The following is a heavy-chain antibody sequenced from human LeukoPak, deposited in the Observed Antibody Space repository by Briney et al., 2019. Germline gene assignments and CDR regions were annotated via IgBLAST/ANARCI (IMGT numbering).Heavy chain of an antibody. CDR3: ARGSTTWSGYYPFDY. Sequence: PSETLSLTCSVSGASTTSYYWNWIRQAPGKGLEWIGYIYSDGTTSYSPSLRSRVTISIDTSRNQFSLKLSSVTAADTAVYYCARGSTTWSGYYPFDYWGQGTLVTVSS. CDR1: GASTTSYY. V-gene: IGHV4-59*12. J-gene: IGHJ4*02. D-gene: IGHD3-3*01. CDR2: IYSDGTT.